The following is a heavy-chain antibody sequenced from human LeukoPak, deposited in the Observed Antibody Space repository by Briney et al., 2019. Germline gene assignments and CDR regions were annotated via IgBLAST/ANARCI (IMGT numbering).Heavy chain of an antibody. CDR2: ISHSGST. D-gene: IGHD5-18*01. Sequence: PSETLSLTCAVSGYSISSGYYWGWIRQPPGTGLDWIGSISHSGSTSYNPSLRSRVTISIDTSKNQFSLRLNSVTATDTAVYYCARVGGYSYGNYYFNCWGQGTLVTVSS. CDR3: ARVGGYSYGNYYFNC. J-gene: IGHJ4*02. CDR1: GYSISSGYY. V-gene: IGHV4-38-2*01.